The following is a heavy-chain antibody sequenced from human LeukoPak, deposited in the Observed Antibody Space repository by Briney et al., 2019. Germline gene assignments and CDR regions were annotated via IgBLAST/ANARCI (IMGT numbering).Heavy chain of an antibody. CDR2: IIPIFGTA. Sequence: ASVKVSCKASGYTFTDYYMHWVRQAPGQGLEWMGGIIPIFGTANYAQKFQGRVTITADESTSTAYMELSSLRSEDTAVYYCARSRVLVGATVRAYFDYWGQGPLVTVSA. CDR3: ARSRVLVGATVRAYFDY. J-gene: IGHJ4*02. D-gene: IGHD1-26*01. V-gene: IGHV1-69*13. CDR1: GYTFTDYY.